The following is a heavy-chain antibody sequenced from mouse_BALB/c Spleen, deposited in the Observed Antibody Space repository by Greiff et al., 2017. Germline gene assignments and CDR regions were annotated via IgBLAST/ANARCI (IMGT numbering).Heavy chain of an antibody. CDR3: ARSGITTVGYWYFDV. CDR1: GYTFTDYA. CDR2: ISTYYGDA. V-gene: IGHV1S137*01. J-gene: IGHJ1*01. D-gene: IGHD1-1*01. Sequence: QVQLQQSGAELVRPGVSVKISCKGSGYTFTDYAMHWVKQSHAKSLEWIGVISTYYGDASYNQKFKGKATMTVDKSSSTAYMQLSSLTSEDSAVYFCARSGITTVGYWYFDVWGAGTTVTVSS.